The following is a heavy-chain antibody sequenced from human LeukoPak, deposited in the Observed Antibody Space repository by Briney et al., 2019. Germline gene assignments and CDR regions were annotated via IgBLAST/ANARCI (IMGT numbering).Heavy chain of an antibody. J-gene: IGHJ5*02. D-gene: IGHD2/OR15-2a*01. V-gene: IGHV3-11*01. CDR1: GFTFTDYY. CDR2: VSGKDSTI. CDR3: ARGGSFCDP. Sequence: GGSLRLTCAASGFTFTDYYMSWIRQAPGKGLEWVSYVSGKDSTIYYADSVKGRFTVSRDNAKNSLYLQMNSLTAEDTAVYYCARGGSFCDPWGQGTLVTVSS.